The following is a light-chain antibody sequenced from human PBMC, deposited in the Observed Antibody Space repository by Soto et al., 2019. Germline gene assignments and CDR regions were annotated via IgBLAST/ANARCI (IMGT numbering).Light chain of an antibody. J-gene: IGLJ1*01. V-gene: IGLV2-8*01. CDR2: NVN. CDR1: SSDVGSYDY. CDR3: SSYAGSSNV. Sequence: QSALIQPPSVSGSPGQSVTISCTGTSSDVGSYDYVSWYQQHPGTVPKPMIYNVNTQPSGVPDRFSGSKSGNTASLTVSSLQAEDEADYYCSSYAGSSNVFGTGTKVTVL.